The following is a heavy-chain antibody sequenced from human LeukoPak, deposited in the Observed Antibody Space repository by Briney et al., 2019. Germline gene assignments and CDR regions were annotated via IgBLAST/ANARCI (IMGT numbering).Heavy chain of an antibody. V-gene: IGHV3-30*18. CDR1: GFTFSSYG. D-gene: IGHD4-17*01. Sequence: GGSLRLSCAASGFTFSSYGMHWVRQAPGKGLEWVAVVSYDGSNKYYADSVKGRFTISRDNSKNTLYLQMNSLRAEDTAVYYCAKAETVTQRGYFDYXXXGTLVTVSS. CDR3: AKAETVTQRGYFDY. J-gene: IGHJ4*01. CDR2: VSYDGSNK.